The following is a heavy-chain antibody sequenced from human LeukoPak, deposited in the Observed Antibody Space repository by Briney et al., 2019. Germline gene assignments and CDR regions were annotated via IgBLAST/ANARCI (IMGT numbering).Heavy chain of an antibody. J-gene: IGHJ4*02. CDR3: ARERGTYYYDSSGYYS. CDR1: GGTFISYA. D-gene: IGHD3-22*01. CDR2: IIPIFGIA. Sequence: ASVKVSCKASGGTFISYAISWVRQAPGQGLEWMGGIIPIFGIANYAQKFQGRVTITADKSTSTAHMELSSLRSEDTAVYYCARERGTYYYDSSGYYSWGQGTLVTVSS. V-gene: IGHV1-69*10.